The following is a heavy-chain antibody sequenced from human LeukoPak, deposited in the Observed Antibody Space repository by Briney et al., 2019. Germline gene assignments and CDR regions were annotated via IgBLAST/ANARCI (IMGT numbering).Heavy chain of an antibody. V-gene: IGHV6-1*01. CDR1: GDSVSSNSAA. CDR3: ARDSGEYYYDSISYGMDV. Sequence: SQTLSLTCAISGDSVSSNSAAWNWIRQSPSGGLEWLGRTYYRSKWYNDYAVSVKSRITINPDTSKNQFSLQLNSVTPEDTAVYYCARDSGEYYYDSISYGMDVWGQGTTVTVSS. CDR2: TYYRSKWYN. D-gene: IGHD3-22*01. J-gene: IGHJ6*02.